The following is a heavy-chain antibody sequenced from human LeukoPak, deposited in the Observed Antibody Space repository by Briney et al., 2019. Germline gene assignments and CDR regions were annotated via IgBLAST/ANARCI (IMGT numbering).Heavy chain of an antibody. D-gene: IGHD3-10*01. CDR3: ARDVPSYYYGSGMFTSRAAFDI. V-gene: IGHV4-4*07. J-gene: IGHJ3*02. CDR1: GGSISSYY. Sequence: SETLSLTCTVSGGSISSYYWSWIRQPAGKGLEWIGRIYTSGSTNYNPSLKSRVTMSVDTSKNQFSLKLSSVTAADTAVYYCARDVPSYYYGSGMFTSRAAFDIWGQGTMVTVSS. CDR2: IYTSGST.